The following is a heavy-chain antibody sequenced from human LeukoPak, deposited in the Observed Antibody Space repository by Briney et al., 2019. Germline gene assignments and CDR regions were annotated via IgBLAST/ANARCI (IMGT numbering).Heavy chain of an antibody. Sequence: GGSLRLSCAASGFTFSSYWMSWVRQAPGKGLEWVANIKQDGSVKYFVDSVKGRFTISRDNVKNSLYLQMNSLRVEDTAVYYCARGGIGYFDYWGQGTLVTVSS. CDR1: GFTFSSYW. D-gene: IGHD2-21*01. J-gene: IGHJ4*02. CDR3: ARGGIGYFDY. CDR2: IKQDGSVK. V-gene: IGHV3-7*03.